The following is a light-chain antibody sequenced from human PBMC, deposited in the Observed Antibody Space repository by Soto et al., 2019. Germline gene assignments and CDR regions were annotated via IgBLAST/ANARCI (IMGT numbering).Light chain of an antibody. CDR2: DAS. Sequence: EIVLTQSPATLSLSPGERATLSCRASESISTYLGWYQQKPGQPPRPLIYDASNRATGTPARFSGSGSGTDFTLTISSLEPEDSAVYFCQQRSIGVTFGRGTRLEIK. CDR3: QQRSIGVT. J-gene: IGKJ5*01. V-gene: IGKV3-11*01. CDR1: ESISTY.